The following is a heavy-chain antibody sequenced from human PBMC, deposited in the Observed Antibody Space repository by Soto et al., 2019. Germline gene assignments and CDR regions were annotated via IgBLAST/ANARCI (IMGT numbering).Heavy chain of an antibody. CDR1: GASISSGDYY. V-gene: IGHV4-30-4*01. CDR2: IYHSGRT. Sequence: PSETLSLTCTVSGASISSGDYYWSWIRQPPGKGLEWIGYIYHSGRTYYNPSLKSRVTISVDTSRNQFSLTLSSVAAADTAVYYCARVPVTAPSAYYPNWFDPWGQGTMVTVSS. CDR3: ARVPVTAPSAYYPNWFDP. J-gene: IGHJ5*02. D-gene: IGHD3-22*01.